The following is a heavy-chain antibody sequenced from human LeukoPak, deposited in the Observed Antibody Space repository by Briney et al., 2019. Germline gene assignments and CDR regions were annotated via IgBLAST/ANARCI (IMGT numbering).Heavy chain of an antibody. D-gene: IGHD6-19*01. V-gene: IGHV3-74*01. CDR1: GFTFDDYA. Sequence: GGSLRLSCAASGFTFDDYAMHWVRQAPGKGLVWVSRINSDGSSTNYADSVKGRFTISRDSAKNTLYLQMNSLRAEDTAVYYCARVSSIITSGWFDYWGQGTLVTVSS. CDR2: INSDGSST. J-gene: IGHJ4*02. CDR3: ARVSSIITSGWFDY.